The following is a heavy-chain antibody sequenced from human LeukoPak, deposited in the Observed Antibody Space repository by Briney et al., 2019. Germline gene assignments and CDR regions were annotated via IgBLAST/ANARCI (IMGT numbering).Heavy chain of an antibody. CDR2: ISDSGGST. CDR1: GFTFSTYV. CDR3: GRYYVMDV. Sequence: GGSLRLSCAASGFTFSTYVMNWVRQAPGKGLEWVSAISDSGGSTYYADSVKGRFTISRDNSKSTLYLQMNSLRAEDTAVYYCGRYYVMDVWGQGTSVTVSS. J-gene: IGHJ6*02. V-gene: IGHV3-23*01.